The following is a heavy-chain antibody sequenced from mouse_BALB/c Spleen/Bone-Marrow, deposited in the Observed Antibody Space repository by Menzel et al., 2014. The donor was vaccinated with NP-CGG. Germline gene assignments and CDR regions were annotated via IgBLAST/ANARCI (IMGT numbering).Heavy chain of an antibody. Sequence: EVQGVESGGGLVQPGGSLKLSCAASGFDFSRYWMSWVRQAPGKGLEWIGEIDPDSSTIYYTPSLKDKFIISRDDAKNTRYLQMSKVRSEDTALYYCARPTVTFMNYWGQGTSVTVSS. V-gene: IGHV4-1*02. D-gene: IGHD1-1*01. CDR1: GFDFSRYW. J-gene: IGHJ4*01. CDR2: IDPDSSTI. CDR3: ARPTVTFMNY.